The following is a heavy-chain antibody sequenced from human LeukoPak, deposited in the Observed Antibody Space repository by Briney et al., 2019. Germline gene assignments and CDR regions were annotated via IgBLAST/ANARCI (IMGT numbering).Heavy chain of an antibody. CDR1: GFTFSSHA. Sequence: GGSLRLSCAASGFTFSSHAMSWVRQAPGKGLEWVANIKQDGSEEVYVDSLKGRFTISRDNAKNSLFLQMNSLRAEDTAVYYCARVLGYYFDYWGQGTLVTVSS. CDR2: IKQDGSEE. D-gene: IGHD3-10*01. J-gene: IGHJ4*02. CDR3: ARVLGYYFDY. V-gene: IGHV3-7*05.